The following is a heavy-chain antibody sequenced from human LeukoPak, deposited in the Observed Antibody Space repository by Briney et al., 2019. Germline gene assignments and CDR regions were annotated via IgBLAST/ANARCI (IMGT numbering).Heavy chain of an antibody. CDR1: GFTFSSYG. Sequence: PGGALRLSCAASGFTFSSYGMNCVRQAPGKGLEGVSAISGSGGSTYYADSVKGRFTISRDNAKNTLYLQMNSLRGEDTAVYYCAKDRVRNRGDTLGAYDIWGQGTMVTVSS. CDR3: AKDRVRNRGDTLGAYDI. CDR2: ISGSGGST. D-gene: IGHD1-14*01. V-gene: IGHV3-23*01. J-gene: IGHJ3*02.